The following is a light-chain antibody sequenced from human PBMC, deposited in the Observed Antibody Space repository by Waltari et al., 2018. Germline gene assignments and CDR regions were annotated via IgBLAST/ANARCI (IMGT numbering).Light chain of an antibody. V-gene: IGKV3-15*01. CDR3: QQYNNWPPWT. CDR1: QRCRTN. Sequence: EIVMTQSPATLSVSPGEGATVSCRASQRCRTNVAWYQHTPGQAPRLLIYDASTRASGIPARFSGSGSGTEFILTISSLQSEDFAVYYCQQYNNWPPWTFGQGTKVEIK. J-gene: IGKJ1*01. CDR2: DAS.